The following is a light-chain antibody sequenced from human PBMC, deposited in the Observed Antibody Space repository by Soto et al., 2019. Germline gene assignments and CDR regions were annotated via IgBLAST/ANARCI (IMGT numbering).Light chain of an antibody. V-gene: IGKV3-20*01. Sequence: EIVLTQSPGTLSLSPGERATLSCRASQSITTSFLAWYQQKPGQAPRLLIYRASTRVTGIPDRFSGSGSGTDFTLTISRLEPEDFAVYYCQEYNDWPPMYSFGQGTKLEIK. CDR2: RAS. CDR1: QSITTSF. CDR3: QEYNDWPPMYS. J-gene: IGKJ2*03.